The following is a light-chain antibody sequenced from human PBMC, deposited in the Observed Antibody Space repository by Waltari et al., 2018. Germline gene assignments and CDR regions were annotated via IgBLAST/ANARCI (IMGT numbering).Light chain of an antibody. CDR2: DAS. V-gene: IGKV1-33*01. Sequence: DIQMTQSPSSLSASVGDRVTITCQASRDMNNYLNWYQQKPGKAPKLLIYDASTLETGVPPRFRGSGSGTDFVFTISRLQPEDIATYYCQHYDGVPPWTFGQGTRVDFK. J-gene: IGKJ1*01. CDR1: RDMNNY. CDR3: QHYDGVPPWT.